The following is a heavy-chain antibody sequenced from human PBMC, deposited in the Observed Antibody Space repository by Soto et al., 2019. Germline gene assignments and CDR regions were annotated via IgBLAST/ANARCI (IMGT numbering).Heavy chain of an antibody. J-gene: IGHJ6*02. V-gene: IGHV4-4*02. Sequence: SETLSLTCAVSGGSISRSNWWSWVRQPPGKGLEWIGEIYHSGSTNYNPSLKGRVTISVDKSKNQFSLKLSSVTAADTAVYYCARARIGGVDYGMDVWGQGTTVTVSS. CDR3: ARARIGGVDYGMDV. D-gene: IGHD1-26*01. CDR1: GGSISRSNW. CDR2: IYHSGST.